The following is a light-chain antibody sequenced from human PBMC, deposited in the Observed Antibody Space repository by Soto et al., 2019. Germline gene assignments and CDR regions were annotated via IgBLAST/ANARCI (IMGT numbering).Light chain of an antibody. J-gene: IGLJ2*01. CDR3: GSWDSSLSIGV. CDR1: TSDIGSNY. V-gene: IGLV1-51*01. CDR2: ENH. Sequence: QSVLTQPPSVSAAHGQTVTISCSGSTSDIGSNYVSWYQQLPGTAPKLLIYENHNRPAGIPDRFSGSKSGTSATLGITGLQTGDEADDYCGSWDSSLSIGVFGGGTKLTVL.